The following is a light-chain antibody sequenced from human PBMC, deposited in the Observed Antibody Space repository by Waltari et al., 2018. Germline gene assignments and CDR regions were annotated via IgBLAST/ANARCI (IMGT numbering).Light chain of an antibody. Sequence: QSALTQPASVSGSPGQSITISCSGTSSDIGNYDLVSWFQHHPGKAPKLLIYEVTKRPSGVFSRFSGSKTGNPASLTISGLQAEDEAHYYCCSHAGSRSIWVIGGGTKLTVL. CDR2: EVT. CDR3: CSHAGSRSIWV. CDR1: SSDIGNYDL. V-gene: IGLV2-23*02. J-gene: IGLJ3*02.